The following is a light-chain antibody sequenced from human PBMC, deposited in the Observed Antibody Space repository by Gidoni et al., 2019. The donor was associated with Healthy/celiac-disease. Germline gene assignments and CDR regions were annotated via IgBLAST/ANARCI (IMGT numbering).Light chain of an antibody. Sequence: DIQMTQSPSSLSASVGDRVTITCQASQDISNYLNWYQQKPGKAPKLLIYDASRFSGSGSGTDFTFTISSLQPEDIATYYCQQYDNLYTFGQGTKLEIK. CDR2: DA. V-gene: IGKV1-33*01. CDR1: QDISNY. CDR3: QQYDNLYT. J-gene: IGKJ2*01.